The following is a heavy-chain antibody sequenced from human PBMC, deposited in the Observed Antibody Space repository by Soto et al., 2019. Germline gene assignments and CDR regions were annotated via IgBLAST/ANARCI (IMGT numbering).Heavy chain of an antibody. CDR1: GYAFTRYR. CDR2: ISAYNGNT. V-gene: IGHV1-18*04. J-gene: IGHJ6*02. D-gene: IGHD3-22*01. CDR3: ASTLRPNYYDSRGPSLDV. Sequence: APVKVYCKTAGYAFTRYRSSWGRQAPGQGLEWMGWISAYNGNTNYAQKLQGRVTMTTDTSTSTAYMELRSLRSDDTAVYYCASTLRPNYYDSRGPSLDVSGQGTTVTVSS.